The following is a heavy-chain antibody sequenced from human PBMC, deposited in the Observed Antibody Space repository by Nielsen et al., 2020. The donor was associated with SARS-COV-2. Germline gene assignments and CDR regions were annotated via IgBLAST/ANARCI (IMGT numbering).Heavy chain of an antibody. Sequence: SETLSLTCTVSGGSISSYYWSWIRQPPGKGLEWIGYIYYSGSTNYNPSLKSRVTISVDTSKNQFSLKLSSVTAADTAVYYCARTDVDYSNGNYYGMDVWGQGTTVTVS. V-gene: IGHV4-59*01. CDR1: GGSISSYY. CDR2: IYYSGST. CDR3: ARTDVDYSNGNYYGMDV. D-gene: IGHD4-11*01. J-gene: IGHJ6*02.